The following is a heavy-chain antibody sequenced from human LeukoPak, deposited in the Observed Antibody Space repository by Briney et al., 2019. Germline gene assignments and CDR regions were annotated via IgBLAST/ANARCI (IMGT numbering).Heavy chain of an antibody. Sequence: SETLSLTCTVSVGSISSYYWSWIRQPPGKGLEWIGHISDSGDTNYNPSLKSRITISVDPSKNQYSLKLSSVTAAGTAVYYGARDSYYDSSGYFNDTFDMWGQGTVVTVSS. D-gene: IGHD3-22*01. CDR3: ARDSYYDSSGYFNDTFDM. J-gene: IGHJ3*02. CDR2: ISDSGDT. V-gene: IGHV4-59*01. CDR1: VGSISSYY.